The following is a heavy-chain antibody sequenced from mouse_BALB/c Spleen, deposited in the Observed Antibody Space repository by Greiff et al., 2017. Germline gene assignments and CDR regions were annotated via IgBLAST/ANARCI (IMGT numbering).Heavy chain of an antibody. J-gene: IGHJ3*01. CDR2: IWGDGST. CDR3: AREFYDYDERAWFAY. Sequence: QVQLKESGPGLVAPSQSLSITCTVSGFSLTGYGVNWVRQPPGKGLEWLGMIWGDGSTDYNSALKSRLSISKDNSKSQVFLKMNSLQTDDTARYYCAREFYDYDERAWFAYWGQGTLVTVSA. V-gene: IGHV2-6-7*01. D-gene: IGHD2-4*01. CDR1: GFSLTGYG.